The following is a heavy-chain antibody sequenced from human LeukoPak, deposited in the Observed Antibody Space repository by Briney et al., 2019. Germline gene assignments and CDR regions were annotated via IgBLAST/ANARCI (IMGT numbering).Heavy chain of an antibody. V-gene: IGHV3-7*01. D-gene: IGHD3-10*01. CDR3: ARSGPIDY. CDR2: IRPDAGEK. CDR1: GFTFSSYW. J-gene: IGHJ4*02. Sequence: PGGSLRLSCAASGFTFSSYWMTWVRQAPGKGLEWVANIRPDAGEKNYADSVKGRFTISRDNTRNSLYLQVNSLRVEDTASYYCARSGPIDYWGQGTLVTVSS.